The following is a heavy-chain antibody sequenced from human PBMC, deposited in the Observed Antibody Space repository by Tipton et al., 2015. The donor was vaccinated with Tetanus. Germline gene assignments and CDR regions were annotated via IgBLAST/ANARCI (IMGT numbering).Heavy chain of an antibody. J-gene: IGHJ6*02. V-gene: IGHV6-1*01. Sequence: GLVKPSQTLSLTCAISGDSVSSNSAAWNWIRQSPSRGLEWLRRTYYRSKWYNDYAVSVKSRITINPDTSKNQCSLQLNSVTPEDTAVYYCARDRPLSIIAAGPYPVYYYYGMDVWGQGTTVTVSS. CDR1: GDSVSSNSAA. CDR3: ARDRPLSIIAAGPYPVYYYYGMDV. D-gene: IGHD6-13*01. CDR2: TYYRSKWYN.